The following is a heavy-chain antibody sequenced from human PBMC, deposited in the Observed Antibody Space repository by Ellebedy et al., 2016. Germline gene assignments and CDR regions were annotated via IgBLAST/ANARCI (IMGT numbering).Heavy chain of an antibody. D-gene: IGHD5-18*01. CDR3: AAAPTYSYGFH. V-gene: IGHV5-51*01. J-gene: IGHJ4*02. CDR2: VYPDDSDT. CDR1: GYSFTSNW. Sequence: KVSCKASGYSFTSNWIGWVRQLPGKGLEWMGIVYPDDSDTNYSPSFQGRVTISADKSISTAYLQWRSLKASDTAMYYCAAAPTYSYGFHWGQGTLVTVSS.